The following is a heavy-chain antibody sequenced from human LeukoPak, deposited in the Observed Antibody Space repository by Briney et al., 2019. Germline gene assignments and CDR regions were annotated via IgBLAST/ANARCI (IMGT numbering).Heavy chain of an antibody. CDR2: ISGSGGST. J-gene: IGHJ4*02. V-gene: IGHV3-23*01. D-gene: IGHD3-10*01. CDR1: GFTFSSYG. Sequence: PGGSLRLSCAASGFTFSSYGMSWVRQAPGKGLEWVSAISGSGGSTYYADSVKGRFTISRDNSKNTLYLQMHSLRAEDTAVYYCAKTSGPYFDYWGQGTLVTVSS. CDR3: AKTSGPYFDY.